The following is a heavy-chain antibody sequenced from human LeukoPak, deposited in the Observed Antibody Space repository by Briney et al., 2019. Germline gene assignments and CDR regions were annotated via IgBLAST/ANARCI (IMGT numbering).Heavy chain of an antibody. CDR2: IYYNGGT. D-gene: IGHD5-18*01. V-gene: IGHV4-59*13. J-gene: IGHJ4*02. CDR1: GGSISSYY. Sequence: SETLSLTCTVSGGSISSYYWSWIRQPPGKGLEWIGYIYYNGGTNYNPSLRSRVTISVDTSKNHFSLWLSSVTAADTAMYYCARAGGVDTAMDANFDYWGQGTLVTVSS. CDR3: ARAGGVDTAMDANFDY.